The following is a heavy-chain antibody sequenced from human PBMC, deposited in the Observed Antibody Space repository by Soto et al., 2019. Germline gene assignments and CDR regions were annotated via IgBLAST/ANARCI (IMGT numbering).Heavy chain of an antibody. CDR2: IIPIFGTA. D-gene: IGHD3-9*01. CDR3: ARAPNILTVKYYFDY. Sequence: QVQLVQSGAEVKKPGSSVMVSCKASGGTFSSYSINWVRQAPGQGLEWMGGIIPIFGTANNAQKFQGRVTITAGESATTVYMELSSLRSEDTAVYYCARAPNILTVKYYFDYWGQGTLVTVSS. V-gene: IGHV1-69*01. J-gene: IGHJ4*02. CDR1: GGTFSSYS.